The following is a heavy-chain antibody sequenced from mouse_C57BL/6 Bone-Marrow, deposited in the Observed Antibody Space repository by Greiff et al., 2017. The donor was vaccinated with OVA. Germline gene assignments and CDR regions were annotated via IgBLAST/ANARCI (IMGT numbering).Heavy chain of an antibody. D-gene: IGHD1-1*01. Sequence: QVQLQQSGPELVKPGASVKISCKASGYAFSSSWMNWVKQRPGKGLEWIGRIYPGDGDTNYNGKFKGKATLTADKSSSTAYMQLSSLTSEDSAVYFCARDTTTVVDYWGQGTTLTVSS. V-gene: IGHV1-82*01. CDR1: GYAFSSSW. J-gene: IGHJ2*01. CDR3: ARDTTTVVDY. CDR2: IYPGDGDT.